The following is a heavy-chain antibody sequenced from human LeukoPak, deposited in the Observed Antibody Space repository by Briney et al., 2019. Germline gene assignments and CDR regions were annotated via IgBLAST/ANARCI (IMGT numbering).Heavy chain of an antibody. D-gene: IGHD6-6*01. J-gene: IGHJ4*02. Sequence: TLSLTCTVSGGSISSSSYYWGWIRQPPGKALEWLALIYWDDDKRYSPSLRSRLTITKDTSKNQVVLTMTNMDPVDTATYYCAYRRFSTSDFDYWGQGTLVTVSS. CDR3: AYRRFSTSDFDY. CDR1: GGSISSSSYY. CDR2: IYWDDDK. V-gene: IGHV2-5*02.